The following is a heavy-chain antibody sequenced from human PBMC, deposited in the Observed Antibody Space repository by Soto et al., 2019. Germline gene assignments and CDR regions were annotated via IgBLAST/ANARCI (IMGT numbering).Heavy chain of an antibody. CDR1: GFTFSSYW. J-gene: IGHJ4*02. CDR3: ARGPPGTEWWFDLADY. Sequence: EVQLVESGGGLVQPGGSLRLSCAASGFTFSSYWMSWVHQAPGKGLEWVANIKQDGSEKYYVDSVKGRFTISRDNAKNSLYLQMNSLRAEDTAVYYCARGPPGTEWWFDLADYWGQGTLVTVSS. V-gene: IGHV3-7*01. D-gene: IGHD2-15*01. CDR2: IKQDGSEK.